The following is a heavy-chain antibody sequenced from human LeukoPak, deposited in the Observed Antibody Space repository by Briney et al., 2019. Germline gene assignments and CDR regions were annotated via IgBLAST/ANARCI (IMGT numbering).Heavy chain of an antibody. V-gene: IGHV4-34*01. D-gene: IGHD3-3*01. J-gene: IGHJ6*03. CDR2: INHSGST. CDR1: GGSFSGYY. CDR3: ARFQGGDFWSGYYYRETRTRRTSNYYMDV. Sequence: PSETLSLTCAVYGGSFSGYYWSWIRQPPGKGLEWIGEINHSGSTNYNPSLKSRVTISVDTSKNQFSLKLSSVTAADTAVYYCARFQGGDFWSGYYYRETRTRRTSNYYMDVWGKGTTVTVSS.